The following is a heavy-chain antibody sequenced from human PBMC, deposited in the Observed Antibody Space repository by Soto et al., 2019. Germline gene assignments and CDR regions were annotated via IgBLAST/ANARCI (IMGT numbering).Heavy chain of an antibody. CDR3: AKGPLYYYDSSGYCSAY. J-gene: IGHJ4*02. V-gene: IGHV3-23*01. Sequence: GGSLRLSCAASGFTFSSYAMNWVRQSPGKGLEWVSAISGSGGSTYYGDSVKGRFTISRDNSKNTLYLQMNSLRAEDTAVYYCAKGPLYYYDSSGYCSAYWGQGTLVTVSS. D-gene: IGHD3-22*01. CDR2: ISGSGGST. CDR1: GFTFSSYA.